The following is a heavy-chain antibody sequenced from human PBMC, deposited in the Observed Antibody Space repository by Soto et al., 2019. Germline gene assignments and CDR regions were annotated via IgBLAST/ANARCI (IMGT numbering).Heavy chain of an antibody. V-gene: IGHV1-18*01. CDR3: ARDGVDSYGTPWFFVPRPAY. Sequence: QVQLVQSGAEVKKPGASVKVSCKASGYTFTSYGISWVRQAPGQGLEWMGWISAYNGNTNYAQKLQGRVTMTTDTSTSTADRELRSLRSDDTAVYYCARDGVDSYGTPWFFVPRPAYWGQGTLVTVSS. CDR1: GYTFTSYG. J-gene: IGHJ4*02. D-gene: IGHD5-18*01. CDR2: ISAYNGNT.